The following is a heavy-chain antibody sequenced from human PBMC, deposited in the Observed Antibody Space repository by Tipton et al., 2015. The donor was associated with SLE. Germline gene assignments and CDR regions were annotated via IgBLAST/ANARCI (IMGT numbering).Heavy chain of an antibody. CDR2: INHSGST. Sequence: TLSLTCAVYGGSFSGYYWSWIRQPPEKGLEWIGEINHSGSTNYNPSLKSRVTISLDTSKNQFSLKLSSVTAADTAVYYCARVGDYSNYPYGMDVWGQGTTVTVSS. D-gene: IGHD4-11*01. J-gene: IGHJ6*02. V-gene: IGHV4-34*01. CDR1: GGSFSGYY. CDR3: ARVGDYSNYPYGMDV.